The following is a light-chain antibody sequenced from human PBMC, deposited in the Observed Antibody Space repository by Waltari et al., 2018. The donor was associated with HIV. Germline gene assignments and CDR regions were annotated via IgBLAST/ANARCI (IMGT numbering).Light chain of an antibody. J-gene: IGKJ1*01. CDR3: HQYGSSFWT. CDR1: ETLKSTY. Sequence: EIVLTQSPGTLALSPGDAATLCCVTSETLKSTYLGWDRQQDARPPRLLIYGASTRAPGIPDRFTGSGSGTDFNLTINGLEPEDFAVYYCHQYGSSFWTFGQGTRVEVK. CDR2: GAS. V-gene: IGKV3-20*01.